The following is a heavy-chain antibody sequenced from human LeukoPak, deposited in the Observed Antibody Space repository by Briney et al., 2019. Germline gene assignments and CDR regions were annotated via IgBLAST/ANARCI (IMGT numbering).Heavy chain of an antibody. CDR2: ISDSGGST. Sequence: GGSLRLSCAASGFTFSSYAMSWVRQAPGKGLEWVSTISDSGGSTYYADSVKGRFTISRDDSKNTLYLQMNGLRAEDTAVYYCAKDREGVRYFDWGQGTLVTVSS. V-gene: IGHV3-23*01. D-gene: IGHD3-9*01. CDR3: AKDREGVRYFD. CDR1: GFTFSSYA. J-gene: IGHJ4*02.